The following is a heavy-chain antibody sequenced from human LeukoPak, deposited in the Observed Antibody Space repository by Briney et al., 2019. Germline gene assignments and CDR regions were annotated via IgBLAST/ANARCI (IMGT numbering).Heavy chain of an antibody. V-gene: IGHV3-7*03. CDR1: GFSFRSYW. CDR2: IMKDGSSN. J-gene: IGHJ4*02. D-gene: IGHD1-26*01. CDR3: VRDADYYKGDY. Sequence: LGGFLRLSCAASGFSFRSYWMSWARQAPGKGLEWVANIMKDGSSNRYADSVRGRFTISRDNAKNSLYLQMNSLRAADTAVYYCVRDADYYKGDYWGQGTLVIVSS.